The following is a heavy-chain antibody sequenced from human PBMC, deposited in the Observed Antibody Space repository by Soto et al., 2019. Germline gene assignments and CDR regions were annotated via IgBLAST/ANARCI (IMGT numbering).Heavy chain of an antibody. CDR1: GFIFNNYA. CDR2: ITNNGGET. Sequence: EVQLVESGGGLVQPGGSLRLSCSASGFIFNNYAMYWVRQAPGKGLEYVSVITNNGGETLYADSVKGRFTISRDNSKYNLYLQMSSLRGDDTATYYCVKGPAKNHWGWVDYWGQGTLVTVSS. V-gene: IGHV3-64D*08. D-gene: IGHD7-27*01. J-gene: IGHJ4*02. CDR3: VKGPAKNHWGWVDY.